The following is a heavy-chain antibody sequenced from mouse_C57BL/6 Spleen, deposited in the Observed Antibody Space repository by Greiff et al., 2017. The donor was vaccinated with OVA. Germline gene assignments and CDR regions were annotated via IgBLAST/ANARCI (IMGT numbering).Heavy chain of an antibody. D-gene: IGHD2-3*01. J-gene: IGHJ2*01. V-gene: IGHV1-82*01. CDR3: ARSDDGYPYFDY. CDR2: IYPGDGDT. CDR1: GYAFSSSW. Sequence: QVQLQQSGPELVKPGASVKISCKASGYAFSSSWMNWVKQRPGKGLEWIGRIYPGDGDTNYNGKFKGKATLTADKSSSPAYMQLSSLTSEDSAVYFCARSDDGYPYFDYWGQGTTLTVSS.